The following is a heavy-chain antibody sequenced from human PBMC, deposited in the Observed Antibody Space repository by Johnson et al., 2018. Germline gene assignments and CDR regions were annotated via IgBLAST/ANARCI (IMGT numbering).Heavy chain of an antibody. CDR3: AKEKGSHYDFWSGLPQGDAFDI. CDR2: ISYEGSNK. Sequence: QVQLVESGGGVVKPGRSLRLSCAASGFTFSSYGMHWVRQAPGKGLEWVAVISYEGSNKYYADSVKGRFTISRDNSKNTLYLQMNSLKAEETALYYWAKEKGSHYDFWSGLPQGDAFDIWGQGTMVTVSS. J-gene: IGHJ3*02. CDR1: GFTFSSYG. D-gene: IGHD3-3*01. V-gene: IGHV3-30*18.